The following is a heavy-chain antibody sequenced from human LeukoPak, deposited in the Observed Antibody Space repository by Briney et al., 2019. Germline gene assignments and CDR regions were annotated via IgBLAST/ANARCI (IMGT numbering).Heavy chain of an antibody. CDR2: ISGSGGST. Sequence: GGSLRLSCAASGFTFSSYAMSWVRQAPGKGLEWVSAISGSGGSTYYADSVKGRFTISRDNSKNTLYLQMNSLRAEDTAVYYCAKDGAGDCSGGSCYPYYFGYWGQGTLVTVSS. D-gene: IGHD2-15*01. V-gene: IGHV3-23*01. CDR1: GFTFSSYA. J-gene: IGHJ4*02. CDR3: AKDGAGDCSGGSCYPYYFGY.